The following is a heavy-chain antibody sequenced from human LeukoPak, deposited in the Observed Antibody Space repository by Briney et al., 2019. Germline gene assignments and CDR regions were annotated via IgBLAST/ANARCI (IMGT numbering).Heavy chain of an antibody. D-gene: IGHD3-10*02. CDR1: GFTFSTYT. CDR2: ISNTGGRT. V-gene: IGHV3-23*01. CDR3: ARLFGELSFSWDYYYYYMDV. J-gene: IGHJ6*03. Sequence: PGGSLRLSCAASGFTFSTYTMGWVRQAPGKGLEWVSDISNTGGRTYYADSVKGRFTISRDNSKNTLYLQMNSLRAEDTAVYYCARLFGELSFSWDYYYYYMDVWGKGTTVTVSS.